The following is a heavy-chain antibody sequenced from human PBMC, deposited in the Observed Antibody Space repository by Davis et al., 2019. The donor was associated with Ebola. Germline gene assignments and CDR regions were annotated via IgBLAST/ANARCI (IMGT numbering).Heavy chain of an antibody. CDR3: ARTVSSGYRDRFDM. J-gene: IGHJ3*02. V-gene: IGHV1-69*02. D-gene: IGHD3-22*01. CDR2: IIPILDIT. CDR1: GGTFKRNT. Sequence: SVKVSCKASGGTFKRNTINWVRQAPGQGLEWMGRIIPILDITDLPQRFQGRVTITADKSTSTAYMELSSLKASDSGMYYCARTVSSGYRDRFDMWGQGTKVTVSS.